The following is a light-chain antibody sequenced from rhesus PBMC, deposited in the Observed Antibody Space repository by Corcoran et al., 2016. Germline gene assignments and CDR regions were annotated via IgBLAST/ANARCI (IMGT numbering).Light chain of an antibody. CDR1: SLKTSI. CDR3: ASWENSGDHYI. J-gene: IGLJ1*01. Sequence: SSGLTQEPTLSVALGHTVRMTCQGDSLKTSIVSWYQQKPGQVPVLVIYGNTNRPSGIPGRFSGSWSGNTGSLTITGAKGEDEGDCCCASWENSGDHYIFCAGTRLTVL. CDR2: GNT. V-gene: IGLV3S11*01.